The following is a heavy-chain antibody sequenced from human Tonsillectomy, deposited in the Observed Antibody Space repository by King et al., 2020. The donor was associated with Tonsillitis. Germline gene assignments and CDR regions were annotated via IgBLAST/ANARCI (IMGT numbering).Heavy chain of an antibody. CDR2: INPNSGGT. V-gene: IGHV1-2*02. Sequence: VQLVESGAEVKKPGASVKVSCKASGYTFTGYYMHWVRQAPGQGLEWMGWINPNSGGTNYAQKFQGRVTMTRETSISTAYMELGRLRSDDTAGYYCARWGGQWLVRRGEDYWGQGTLVTVSS. J-gene: IGHJ4*02. CDR3: ARWGGQWLVRRGEDY. CDR1: GYTFTGYY. D-gene: IGHD6-19*01.